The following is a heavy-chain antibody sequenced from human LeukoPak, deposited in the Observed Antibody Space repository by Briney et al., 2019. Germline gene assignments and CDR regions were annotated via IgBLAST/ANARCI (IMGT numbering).Heavy chain of an antibody. D-gene: IGHD3-10*01. J-gene: IGHJ5*02. CDR2: ISAYNGNT. CDR1: GYTFTSYG. V-gene: IGHV1-18*01. CDR3: ARVKGSGSYYSNNWFDP. Sequence: ASVKVSCKASGYTFTSYGISWVRQAPGQGLEWMGWISAYNGNTNYAQKLQGRVTMTTDTSTSTAHMELRSLRSDDTAVYYCARVKGSGSYYSNNWFDPWGQGTLVTVSS.